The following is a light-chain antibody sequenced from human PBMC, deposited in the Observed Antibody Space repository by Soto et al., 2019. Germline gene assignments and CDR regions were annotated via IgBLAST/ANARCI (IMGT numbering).Light chain of an antibody. CDR1: SSDIGGYKH. CDR3: SSYTTSSTQV. Sequence: AVNQPASVSGSPGDSITISCTGTSSDIGGYKHVSWYQQHPGKAPKLMIYEVSNRPSGVSNRFSGSKSGNTASLTISGLQAEDEADYYCSSYTTSSTQVFGTGTKVTVL. CDR2: EVS. V-gene: IGLV2-14*01. J-gene: IGLJ1*01.